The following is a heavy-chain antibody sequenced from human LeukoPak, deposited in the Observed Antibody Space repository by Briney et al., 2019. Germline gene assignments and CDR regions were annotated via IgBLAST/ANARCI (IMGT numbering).Heavy chain of an antibody. J-gene: IGHJ6*02. D-gene: IGHD1-26*01. V-gene: IGHV3-30-3*01. CDR2: ISYDGSNK. CDR3: ASKLESYSGYDYYGMDV. CDR1: GFSFSSYA. Sequence: PGGSLRLSCAASGFSFSSYAMHWVRQPPGKGLEWVAVISYDGSNKYYADSVKGRFTISRDNSKNTLYLQMNRLRAEDTAVIYCASKLESYSGYDYYGMDVWGQGTTVTVSS.